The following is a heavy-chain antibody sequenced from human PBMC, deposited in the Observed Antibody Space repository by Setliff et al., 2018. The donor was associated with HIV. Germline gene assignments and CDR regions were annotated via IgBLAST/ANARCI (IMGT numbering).Heavy chain of an antibody. Sequence: KPSETLSLTCTVSGGLISGSGSYWGWIRQPPGKGLEWIGNIYSTGRTYYKLSLESRVTISIDTSKNQLSLNVNSVTAADTATYYCATPGYDDDVFGYFRFWGRGTLVTVSS. D-gene: IGHD5-12*01. CDR2: IYSTGRT. V-gene: IGHV4-39*01. CDR1: GGLISGSGSY. CDR3: ATPGYDDDVFGYFRF. J-gene: IGHJ1*01.